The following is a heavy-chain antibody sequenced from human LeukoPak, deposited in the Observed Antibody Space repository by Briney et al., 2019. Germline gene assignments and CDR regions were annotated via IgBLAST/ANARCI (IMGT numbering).Heavy chain of an antibody. J-gene: IGHJ4*02. D-gene: IGHD2-21*02. CDR3: AREFSAYCGGDWQIDY. V-gene: IGHV3-33*01. CDR1: GFPFSSYG. Sequence: QPGGSLRLSSAASGFPFSSYGMHCVRQAPGKGLEWVAVIWYDGSNKYYADSVKGRFTISRDNSKNTLYLQMNSLRAEDTAVYYCAREFSAYCGGDWQIDYWGEGTLVTVSS. CDR2: IWYDGSNK.